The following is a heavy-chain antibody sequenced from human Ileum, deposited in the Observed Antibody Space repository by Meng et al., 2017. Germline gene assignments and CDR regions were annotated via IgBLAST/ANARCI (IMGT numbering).Heavy chain of an antibody. D-gene: IGHD4-17*01. J-gene: IGHJ5*02. CDR1: GRSSSSYY. CDR3: ARDVVPTVTYYYIWFDP. CDR2: IYTSGST. Sequence: QVDVVQSGLDLVEPSETLFLTCSVSGRSSSSYYWSWIRQRVGKGLEGLGRIYTSGSTNYNPCLKSRVTMSVDTSKNQFSVKLSSVTAADTAVYYCARDVVPTVTYYYIWFDPWGQGTLVTVSS. V-gene: IGHV4-4*07.